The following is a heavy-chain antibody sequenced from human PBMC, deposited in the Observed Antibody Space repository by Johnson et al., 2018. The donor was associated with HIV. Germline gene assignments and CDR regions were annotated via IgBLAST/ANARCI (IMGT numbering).Heavy chain of an antibody. CDR1: GFTFSGDY. V-gene: IGHV3-66*02. CDR2: INSGGST. J-gene: IGHJ3*01. CDR3: AKEGSTVI. Sequence: VQLVESGGGLVKPGGSLRLSCAASGFTFSGDYMSWVRQAPGKGLEWVSVINSGGSTYYADSVKGRFTISRDNSKNTLYLQMNSLRAEDTAVYYCAKEGSTVIWGQGTMVTVSS. D-gene: IGHD4-11*01.